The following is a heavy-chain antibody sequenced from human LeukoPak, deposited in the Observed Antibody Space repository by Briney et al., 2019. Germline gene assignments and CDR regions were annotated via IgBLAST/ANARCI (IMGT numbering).Heavy chain of an antibody. V-gene: IGHV4-34*01. Sequence: PSETLSLTCTVSGASISSYYWSWIRQPPGKGLEWIGEINHSGSTNYNPSLKSRVTISVDTSKNQFSLKLSSVTAADTAVYYCARGVVGATTVTSVVDYWGQGTLVTVSS. CDR1: GASISSYY. CDR3: ARGVVGATTVTSVVDY. D-gene: IGHD1-26*01. CDR2: INHSGST. J-gene: IGHJ4*02.